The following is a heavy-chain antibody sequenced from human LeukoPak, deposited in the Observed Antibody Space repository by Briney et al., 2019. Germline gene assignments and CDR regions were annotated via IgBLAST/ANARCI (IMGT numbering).Heavy chain of an antibody. Sequence: GGSLRLSCAAYGFTFRSYSMNWVRQAPGKGLEWVSDLSSSSSTIYYADSVKGRFTFSRDNAKNSLYLQMNSLRAEDTAVYYCARDMGGGWYYYYYGMDVWGQGTTVTVSS. V-gene: IGHV3-48*01. CDR2: LSSSSSTI. CDR3: ARDMGGGWYYYYYGMDV. D-gene: IGHD6-19*01. CDR1: GFTFRSYS. J-gene: IGHJ6*02.